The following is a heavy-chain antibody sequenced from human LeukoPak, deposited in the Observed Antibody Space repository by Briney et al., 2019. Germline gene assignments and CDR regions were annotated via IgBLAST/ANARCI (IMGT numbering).Heavy chain of an antibody. Sequence: GASVKVSCKASGYTFTTYDINWVRQATGPGLEWMGWMKPNSGNTGYTQKFQGRVTMTRNTSISTAYVELSSLRSEDAAVYYCARGRGSGHKENWFDPWGQGTLVTVSS. CDR2: MKPNSGNT. V-gene: IGHV1-8*01. CDR1: GYTFTTYD. J-gene: IGHJ5*02. CDR3: ARGRGSGHKENWFDP. D-gene: IGHD6-19*01.